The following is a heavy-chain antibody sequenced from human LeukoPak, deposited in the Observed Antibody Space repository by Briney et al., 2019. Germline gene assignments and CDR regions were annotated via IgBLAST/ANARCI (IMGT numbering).Heavy chain of an antibody. V-gene: IGHV3-48*01. CDR1: GFTFSSYS. D-gene: IGHD1-26*01. CDR3: ARDWEGLLNWFDL. CDR2: ISSSSSAI. J-gene: IGHJ5*02. Sequence: PGGSLRLSSAASGFTFSSYSLNWVRQAPGKGLEGGSYISSSSSAIYYADSLKGRFTISIDKAKNSLYLQMNSLRAADTAVYYCARDWEGLLNWFDLWGQGTLVTVSS.